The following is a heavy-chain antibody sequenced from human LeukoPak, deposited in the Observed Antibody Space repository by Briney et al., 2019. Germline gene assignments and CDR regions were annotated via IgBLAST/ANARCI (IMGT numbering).Heavy chain of an antibody. V-gene: IGHV4-59*08. CDR1: GGSISSYY. Sequence: SKALSLTCTVSGGSISSYYWSWIRQPPGKGLEWIGYIYYSGSTNYNPSLKSRVTISVDTSKNQFSLKLSSVTAADTAVYYCASVSSWSKYYFDYWGQGTLVTVSS. CDR2: IYYSGST. D-gene: IGHD6-13*01. J-gene: IGHJ4*02. CDR3: ASVSSWSKYYFDY.